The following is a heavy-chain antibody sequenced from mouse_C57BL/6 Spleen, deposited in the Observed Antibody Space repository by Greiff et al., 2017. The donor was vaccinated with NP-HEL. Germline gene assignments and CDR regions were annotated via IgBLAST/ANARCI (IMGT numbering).Heavy chain of an antibody. CDR3: ARSDSSGWGFAY. CDR1: GYAFSSSW. Sequence: QVQLKESGPELVKPGASVKISCKASGYAFSSSWMNWVKQRPGKGLEWIGRIYPGDGDTNYNGKFKGKATLTADKSSSTAYMQLSSLTSEDSAVYFCARSDSSGWGFAYWGQGTLVTVSA. D-gene: IGHD3-2*02. J-gene: IGHJ3*01. CDR2: IYPGDGDT. V-gene: IGHV1-82*01.